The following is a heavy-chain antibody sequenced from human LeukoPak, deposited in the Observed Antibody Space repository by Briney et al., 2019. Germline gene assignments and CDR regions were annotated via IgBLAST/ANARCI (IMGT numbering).Heavy chain of an antibody. Sequence: GGSLRLSCAASGFTFSSYGMHWVRQAPGKGLEWVAVISYDGSNKYYADSVKGRFTISRDNSKNTLYLQMNSLRAEDTAVYYCAKSGPVYYDSSVYETWGRETLVTVSS. CDR2: ISYDGSNK. V-gene: IGHV3-30*18. D-gene: IGHD3-22*01. J-gene: IGHJ4*02. CDR3: AKSGPVYYDSSVYET. CDR1: GFTFSSYG.